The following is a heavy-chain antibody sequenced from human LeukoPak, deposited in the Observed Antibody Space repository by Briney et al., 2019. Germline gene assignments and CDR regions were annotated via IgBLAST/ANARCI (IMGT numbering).Heavy chain of an antibody. CDR1: GFTFSSYA. CDR3: VRGGYSSGWYRD. Sequence: PGGSLRLSCAASGFTFSSYAMSWVRQAPGKGLEWVSAISGSGGSTYYADSVKGRFTISRDNSKNTLYLQMNSLRAEDTAVYYCVRGGYSSGWYRDWGQGTLVTVSS. J-gene: IGHJ4*02. V-gene: IGHV3-23*01. D-gene: IGHD6-19*01. CDR2: ISGSGGST.